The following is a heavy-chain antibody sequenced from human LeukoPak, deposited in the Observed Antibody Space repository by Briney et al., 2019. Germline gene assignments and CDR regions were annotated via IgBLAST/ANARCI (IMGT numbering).Heavy chain of an antibody. Sequence: SETLSLTCAVSGGSIGASINSPNWWSWVRQPPGKGLEWIGEIFHSGSTNYNPSLRSRVTMSVDKSKNQFSLNLTSVTAADTAVYFCARAPRAYCSTTGSCFQDYWGQGTLVTVSS. J-gene: IGHJ4*02. V-gene: IGHV4-4*02. CDR1: GGSIGASINSPNW. D-gene: IGHD2-2*01. CDR3: ARAPRAYCSTTGSCFQDY. CDR2: IFHSGST.